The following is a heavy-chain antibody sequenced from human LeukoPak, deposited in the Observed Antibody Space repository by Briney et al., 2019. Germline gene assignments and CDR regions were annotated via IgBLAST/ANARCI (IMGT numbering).Heavy chain of an antibody. CDR2: INTNTGNP. V-gene: IGHV7-4-1*02. D-gene: IGHD3-22*01. Sequence: GASVKVSCKASGYTFTSYAMNWVRQAPGQGLEWMGWINTNTGNPTYAQGFTGRFVFSLDTSVSTAYPQISSLKAEDTAVYYCARSGLYYYDSSGYFIDYWGQGTLVTVSS. CDR3: ARSGLYYYDSSGYFIDY. J-gene: IGHJ4*02. CDR1: GYTFTSYA.